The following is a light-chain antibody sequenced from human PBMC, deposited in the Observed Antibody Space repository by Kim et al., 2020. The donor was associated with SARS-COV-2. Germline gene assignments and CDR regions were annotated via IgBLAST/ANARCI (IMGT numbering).Light chain of an antibody. V-gene: IGKV1-39*01. Sequence: DIQMTQSPSSLAASVGDRVTIACRASQSINTYLNWYQQKPGKAPKLLIYAASTLQSGVPSRFSGSGSGTDFTLTISSLQPEDFATYYCQQSHTAPLTFGGGTKVDIK. J-gene: IGKJ4*01. CDR3: QQSHTAPLT. CDR1: QSINTY. CDR2: AAS.